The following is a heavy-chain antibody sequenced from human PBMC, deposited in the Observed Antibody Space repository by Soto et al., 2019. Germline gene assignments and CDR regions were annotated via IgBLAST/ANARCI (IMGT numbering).Heavy chain of an antibody. D-gene: IGHD6-19*01. V-gene: IGHV3-23*01. CDR2: ISASGGTT. CDR3: AKDRKSGSGWYWDY. J-gene: IGHJ4*02. Sequence: TGGSLRLSCAASGFNFSNYSMSWVRQAPGKGLEWVSGISASGGTTYYADSVKGRFTISRDNPKNTLYLQMNSLRAEDTAVYYCAKDRKSGSGWYWDYWGQGTLVTVSS. CDR1: GFNFSNYS.